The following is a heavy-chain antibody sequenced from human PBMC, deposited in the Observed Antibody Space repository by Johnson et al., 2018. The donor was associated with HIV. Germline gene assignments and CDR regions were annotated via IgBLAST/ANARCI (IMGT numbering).Heavy chain of an antibody. CDR1: GFTFSSYA. CDR3: AKGLIALQHYYDSSGYPFGAFDI. V-gene: IGHV3-33*06. J-gene: IGHJ3*02. CDR2: IWYDGSNK. D-gene: IGHD3-22*01. Sequence: VQLVESGGGVVQPGRSLRLSCAASGFTFSSYAMHWVRQAPGKGLEWVAVIWYDGSNKYYADSVKGRFTISRDNSKNTLYLQMNSLRAEDTAVYYCAKGLIALQHYYDSSGYPFGAFDIWGQGTMVTVSS.